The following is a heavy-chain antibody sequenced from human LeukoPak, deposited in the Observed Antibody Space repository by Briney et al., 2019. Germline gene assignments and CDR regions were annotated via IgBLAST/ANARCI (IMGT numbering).Heavy chain of an antibody. CDR2: ISTGSNYI. Sequence: KTGGSLRLSCAASGFSFSSYTMNWVRQAPGRGLEWVSSISTGSNYIYYADSVKGRFAISRDNAKNSLYLQLNSLRAEDTAVYYCARDWGGDFDYWGQGTLATVSS. CDR1: GFSFSSYT. CDR3: ARDWGGDFDY. V-gene: IGHV3-21*01. D-gene: IGHD3-10*01. J-gene: IGHJ4*02.